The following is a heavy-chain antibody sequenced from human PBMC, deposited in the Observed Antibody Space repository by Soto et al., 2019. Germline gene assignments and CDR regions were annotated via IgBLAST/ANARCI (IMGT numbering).Heavy chain of an antibody. V-gene: IGHV4-4*07. CDR1: GGSISSYY. J-gene: IGHJ6*02. CDR3: ARDPSDYVGYYHGMDV. CDR2: IYTSGST. Sequence: QVQLQESGPGLVKPSETLSLTCTVSGGSISSYYWSWIRQPAGKGLEWIGRIYTSGSTNYNPSLTSRVTVSVDTSKNQISLKLSSVSAADTAVYYCARDPSDYVGYYHGMDVWGQGTTVTVSS. D-gene: IGHD5-12*01.